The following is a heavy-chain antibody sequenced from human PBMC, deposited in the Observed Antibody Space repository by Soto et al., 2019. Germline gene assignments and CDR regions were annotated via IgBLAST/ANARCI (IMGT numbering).Heavy chain of an antibody. CDR3: ARHLGGVTTSTLEDYYYYYYMDV. CDR2: IYYSGST. CDR1: GGSISSSSYY. Sequence: PSETLSLTFTVSGGSISSSSYYWGWIRQPPGKGLEWIGNIYYSGSTYYNPSLKSRVTISVDTSKNQFSLKLSSVTAADTAVYYCARHLGGVTTSTLEDYYYYYYMDVWGKGTTVT. V-gene: IGHV4-39*01. J-gene: IGHJ6*03. D-gene: IGHD3-16*01.